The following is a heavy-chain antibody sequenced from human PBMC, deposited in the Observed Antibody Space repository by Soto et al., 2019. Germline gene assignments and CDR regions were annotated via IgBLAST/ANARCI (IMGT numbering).Heavy chain of an antibody. CDR3: TRGDPPLGFSYSGMDV. V-gene: IGHV3-7*04. J-gene: IGHJ6*02. Sequence: GGSLRLSCAASGFTFSKYWMSWVRQAPGKGLEWVANIKQDGSEKYHVDSVKGRFTISRDNAKNSLYLQLNSLRVEDTAVYYCTRGDPPLGFSYSGMDVWGQGTTVTVSS. CDR1: GFTFSKYW. CDR2: IKQDGSEK.